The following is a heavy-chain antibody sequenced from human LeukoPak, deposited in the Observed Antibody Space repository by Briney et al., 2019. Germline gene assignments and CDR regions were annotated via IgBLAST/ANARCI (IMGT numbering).Heavy chain of an antibody. CDR3: ARGGATYYYDSSANPRHAFDV. Sequence: ASVKVSCKASGGXFSSYAISWVRQAPGQGLEWMGGIIPIFGTANYAQKFQGRVTITADESTSTAYMELSSLRSEDTAVYYCARGGATYYYDSSANPRHAFDVWGQGTMVTVSS. J-gene: IGHJ3*01. V-gene: IGHV1-69*13. CDR2: IIPIFGTA. D-gene: IGHD3-22*01. CDR1: GGXFSSYA.